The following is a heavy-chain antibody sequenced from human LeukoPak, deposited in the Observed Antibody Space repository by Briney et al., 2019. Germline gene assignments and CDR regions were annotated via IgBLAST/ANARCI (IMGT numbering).Heavy chain of an antibody. CDR2: ITPTSSYI. V-gene: IGHV3-21*01. CDR1: GFTFSSYS. J-gene: IGHJ4*02. CDR3: ARLRRNNDNSGYYYYYDY. Sequence: PGGSLRLSCAASGFTFSSYSFNWVRQAPGKGLEWVSSITPTSSYIYYADSVKGRFTISRDNAKNSLYLQMNSLRAEDTAVYYCARLRRNNDNSGYYYYYDYWGQGTLVTVSS. D-gene: IGHD3-22*01.